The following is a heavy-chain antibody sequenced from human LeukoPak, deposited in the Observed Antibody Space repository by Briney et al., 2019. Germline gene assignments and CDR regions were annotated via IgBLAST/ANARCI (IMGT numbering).Heavy chain of an antibody. CDR1: GYTFTSYD. CDR3: ARDDGDGYNGGLFDY. Sequence: ASVKVSCKASGYTFTSYDINWVRQAPGQGLEWMGWINPNSGGTNYAQKFQGRVTMTRDTSISTAYMELSRLRSDDTAVYYCARDDGDGYNGGLFDYWGQGTLVTVSS. D-gene: IGHD5-24*01. J-gene: IGHJ4*02. CDR2: INPNSGGT. V-gene: IGHV1-2*02.